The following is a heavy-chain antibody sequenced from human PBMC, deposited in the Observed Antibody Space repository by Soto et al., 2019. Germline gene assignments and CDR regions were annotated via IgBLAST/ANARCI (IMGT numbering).Heavy chain of an antibody. V-gene: IGHV3-64D*06. D-gene: IGHD3-22*01. CDR1: GFTFSIYA. CDR2: ISTNGGST. J-gene: IGHJ4*02. Sequence: PGGSLRLSCSASGFTFSIYAMHWVRQAPGKGLEYVSSISTNGGSTHYADSVKGSFTISRDNSKNTQYLQMSSLRADDTAVYFCVKGEYYYDSSGYYPFDYWGQGTLVTVSS. CDR3: VKGEYYYDSSGYYPFDY.